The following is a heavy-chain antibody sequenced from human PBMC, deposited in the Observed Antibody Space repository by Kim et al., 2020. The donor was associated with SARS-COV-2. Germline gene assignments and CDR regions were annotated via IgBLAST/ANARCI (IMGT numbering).Heavy chain of an antibody. CDR3: ARHVKATDAFDN. V-gene: IGHV4-39*01. Sequence: SETLSLTCIVSGGSINTYDYWGWIRQTPGKGLEWIGSMHHSGSTYHNPSLQSRDTISVDMSTNQVSLQLRSVTAADTAVFYCARHVKATDAFDNWGPGTMLIVSS. J-gene: IGHJ3*02. CDR1: GGSINTYDY. CDR2: MHHSGST.